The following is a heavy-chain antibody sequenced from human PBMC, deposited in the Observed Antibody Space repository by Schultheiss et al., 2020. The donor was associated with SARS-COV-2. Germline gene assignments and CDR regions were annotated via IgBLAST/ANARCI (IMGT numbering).Heavy chain of an antibody. CDR3: ARVGGYWYFDL. CDR1: GFTLNSYW. Sequence: GGSLRLSCTASGFTLNSYWMHWVRQAPGKGLVWVSRISNDGGTITYADSVKGRFTISRDSGKNTLYLQMNSLRAEDTAVYYCARVGGYWYFDLWGRGTLVTVSS. V-gene: IGHV3-74*01. D-gene: IGHD1-26*01. CDR2: ISNDGGTI. J-gene: IGHJ2*01.